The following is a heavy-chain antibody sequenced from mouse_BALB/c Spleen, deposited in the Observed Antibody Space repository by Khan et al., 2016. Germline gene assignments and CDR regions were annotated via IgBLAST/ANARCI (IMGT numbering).Heavy chain of an antibody. V-gene: IGHV1-9*01. J-gene: IGHJ2*01. D-gene: IGHD3-2*02. CDR1: GYTFSSYW. Sequence: VQLQESGAELMKPGASVKISCKATGYTFSSYWIEWVKQRPGHGLEWIGAILPGSDSTHYDEKLKGKATFTADTSSNTAYMQLSSLTSEDSAGYDCARSRLYFDYGGQGTTLTVSS. CDR2: ILPGSDST. CDR3: ARSRLYFDY.